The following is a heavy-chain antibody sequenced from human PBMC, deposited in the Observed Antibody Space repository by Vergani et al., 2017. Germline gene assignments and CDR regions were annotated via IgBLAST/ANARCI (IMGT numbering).Heavy chain of an antibody. Sequence: EVQLVESGGGLVKPGGSLRLSCAASGFTFSSYSMNWVRQAPGKGLEWVSSISSSSSYIYYVDSVKGRFTISRDNAKNSLYLQMNSLRAEDTAVYYCARPTYDSSGYYAGDAFDIWGQGTMVTVSS. CDR1: GFTFSSYS. J-gene: IGHJ3*02. CDR2: ISSSSSYI. V-gene: IGHV3-21*01. D-gene: IGHD3-22*01. CDR3: ARPTYDSSGYYAGDAFDI.